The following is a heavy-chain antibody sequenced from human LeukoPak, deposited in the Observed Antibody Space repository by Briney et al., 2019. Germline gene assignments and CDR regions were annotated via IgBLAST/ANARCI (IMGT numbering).Heavy chain of an antibody. D-gene: IGHD2-15*01. CDR2: IYYSGST. Sequence: PSETLSLTCTVSGGSISSYYWSWIRQPPGKGLEWIGYIYYSGSTNYNLSLKSRVTISVDTSKNQFSLKLSSVTAADTAVYYCARGYCSGGSCYSYYYYNYMDVWGKGTTVTVSS. V-gene: IGHV4-59*12. J-gene: IGHJ6*03. CDR3: ARGYCSGGSCYSYYYYNYMDV. CDR1: GGSISSYY.